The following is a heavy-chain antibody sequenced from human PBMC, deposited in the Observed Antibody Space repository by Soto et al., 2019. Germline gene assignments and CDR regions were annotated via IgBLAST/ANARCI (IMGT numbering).Heavy chain of an antibody. CDR2: ISSSGSTI. J-gene: IGHJ6*03. CDR3: ARTMVRGVMTLQHYYYMDV. Sequence: PGGSLRLSCAASGFTFSSHWMHWIRQAPGKGLEWVSYISSSGSTIYYADSVKGRFTISRDNAKNSLYLQMNSLRAEDTAVYYCARTMVRGVMTLQHYYYMDVWGKGTTVTVSS. CDR1: GFTFSSHW. D-gene: IGHD3-10*01. V-gene: IGHV3-11*01.